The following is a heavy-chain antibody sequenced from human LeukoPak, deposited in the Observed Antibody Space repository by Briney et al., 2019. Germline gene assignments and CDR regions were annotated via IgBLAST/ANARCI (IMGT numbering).Heavy chain of an antibody. CDR1: GFTFGAYT. D-gene: IGHD3-10*01. J-gene: IGHJ4*02. V-gene: IGHV3-21*06. CDR3: ARAGSHWHYVY. CDR2: IFSRSESI. Sequence: GGSLRLSCAASGFTFGAYTINWVRQAPGKGLEWVSCIFSRSESILYADSVKGRFTISRDNAKNLLYLQMDSLRVEDTAVYYCARAGSHWHYVYWGQGTVVTVSS.